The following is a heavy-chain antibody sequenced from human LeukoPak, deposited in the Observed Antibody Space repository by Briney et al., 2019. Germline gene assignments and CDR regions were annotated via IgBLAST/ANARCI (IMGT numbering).Heavy chain of an antibody. CDR2: ISSSSSYI. V-gene: IGHV3-21*01. J-gene: IGHJ4*02. CDR3: ARDPARVGATDFDY. Sequence: PGGSLRLSCADSRFTFSSYRMNWVGQAPGKGLEWVSSISSSSSYIYYADSVKGRFTISRDNAKNSLYLQMTSLRAEDTAVYYCARDPARVGATDFDYWGQGTLVTVSS. CDR1: RFTFSSYR. D-gene: IGHD1-26*01.